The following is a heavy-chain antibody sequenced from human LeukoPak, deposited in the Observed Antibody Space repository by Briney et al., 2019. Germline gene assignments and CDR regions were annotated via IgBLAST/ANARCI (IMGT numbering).Heavy chain of an antibody. CDR2: ISSSSSYI. D-gene: IGHD1-7*01. J-gene: IGHJ4*02. V-gene: IGHV3-21*01. Sequence: GGSLRLSCAAPGFTFSSYSMNWVRQAPGKGLEWVSSISSSSSYIYYADSVKGRFTISRDNSKNTLYLQMNSLRAEDTAVYYCARQTGTTSGFDYWGQGTLVTVSS. CDR1: GFTFSSYS. CDR3: ARQTGTTSGFDY.